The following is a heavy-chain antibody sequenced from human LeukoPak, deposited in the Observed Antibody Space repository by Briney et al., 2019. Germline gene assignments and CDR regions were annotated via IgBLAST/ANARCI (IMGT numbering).Heavy chain of an antibody. CDR3: AGTEGHYYYYYMDV. J-gene: IGHJ6*03. Sequence: ASVKVSCKASGGTFSSYAISWVRQAPGQGLEWMGGIIPIFGTANYAQKFQGRVTITADKSTSTAYMELSSLRSEDTAVYYCAGTEGHYYYYYMDVWGKGTTVTVSS. V-gene: IGHV1-69*06. CDR2: IIPIFGTA. CDR1: GGTFSSYA. D-gene: IGHD6-13*01.